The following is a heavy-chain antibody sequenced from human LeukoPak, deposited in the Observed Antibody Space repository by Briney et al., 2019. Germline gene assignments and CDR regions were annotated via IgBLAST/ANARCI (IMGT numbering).Heavy chain of an antibody. D-gene: IGHD3-3*01. J-gene: IGHJ5*02. Sequence: GGSLRLSCAASGFTFSSYGMHWVRPAPGKGLGWVACIWYDGSNKYYADSVKGRFTISRDNSKNTLYLQMNSLRAEDTAVYYCAKEYYDFWSGPFGWLDPWGQGTLVTVSS. CDR3: AKEYYDFWSGPFGWLDP. CDR1: GFTFSSYG. V-gene: IGHV3-30*02. CDR2: IWYDGSNK.